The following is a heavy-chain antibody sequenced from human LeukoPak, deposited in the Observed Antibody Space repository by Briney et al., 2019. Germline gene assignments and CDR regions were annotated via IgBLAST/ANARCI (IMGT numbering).Heavy chain of an antibody. D-gene: IGHD3-3*01. J-gene: IGHJ6*03. CDR3: AILRFLEWLSASYYMDV. CDR1: GGTFSSYA. V-gene: IGHV1-69*05. Sequence: ASVKVSCKASGGTFSSYAISWVRQAPGQGLEWMGGIIPIFGTANYAQKFQGRVTITTDESTSTAYMELSSLRSEDTAVYYCAILRFLEWLSASYYMDVWGKGTTVTVSS. CDR2: IIPIFGTA.